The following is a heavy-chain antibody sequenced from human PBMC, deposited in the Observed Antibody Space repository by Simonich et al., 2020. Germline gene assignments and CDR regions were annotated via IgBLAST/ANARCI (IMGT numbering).Heavy chain of an antibody. CDR1: GFTVRNYA. V-gene: IGHV3-30*07. D-gene: IGHD2-15*01. J-gene: IGHJ3*02. CDR3: AREGLLLDAFDI. Sequence: QVQLVESGGGVVQPGRSLRLSCAASGFTVRNYAMHWVRQAPGKWLEWVAVISNDRSNKYYADSVKGRFTISRDNSKNTLYLQMNSLRAEDTAVYYCAREGLLLDAFDIWGQGTMVTVSS. CDR2: ISNDRSNK.